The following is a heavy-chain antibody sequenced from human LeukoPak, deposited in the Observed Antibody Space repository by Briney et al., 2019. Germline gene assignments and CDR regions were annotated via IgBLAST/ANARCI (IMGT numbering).Heavy chain of an antibody. Sequence: GASVKVSCKASGYTSTNYGISWVRQATGQGLEWMGWMNPNSGNTGYAQKFQGRVTMTRNTSISTAYMELSSLRSEDTAVYYCARSSVAGILYWGQGALVTVSS. CDR3: ARSSVAGILY. CDR1: GYTSTNYG. J-gene: IGHJ4*02. D-gene: IGHD6-19*01. V-gene: IGHV1-8*02. CDR2: MNPNSGNT.